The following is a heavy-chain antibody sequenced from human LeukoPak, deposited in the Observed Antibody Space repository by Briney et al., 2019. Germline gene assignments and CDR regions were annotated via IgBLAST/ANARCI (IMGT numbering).Heavy chain of an antibody. V-gene: IGHV1-69*04. CDR2: IIPILGIA. CDR1: GGTFSSYA. Sequence: SVKVSCKASGGTFSSYAISWVRQAPGQGLEWMGRIIPILGIANYAQKFQGRVTITADKSTSTAYMELSSLRSEDTAVYYCARGIGPEKLRFLEWLHHYYYGMDVWGQGTTVTVSS. CDR3: ARGIGPEKLRFLEWLHHYYYGMDV. J-gene: IGHJ6*02. D-gene: IGHD3-3*01.